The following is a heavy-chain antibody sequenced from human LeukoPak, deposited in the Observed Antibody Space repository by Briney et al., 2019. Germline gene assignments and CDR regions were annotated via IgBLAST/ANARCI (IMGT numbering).Heavy chain of an antibody. J-gene: IGHJ5*02. Sequence: PGGSLRLSCAASGFTFSSYAMEWVRQAPGKGLEWVSAISGSGGSTYYADSVKGRFTISRDNSKNTLYLQMNSLRAEDTAVYYCAKDGRVPYYYDSSGYYRWGQGTLVTVSS. CDR2: ISGSGGST. D-gene: IGHD3-22*01. CDR1: GFTFSSYA. CDR3: AKDGRVPYYYDSSGYYR. V-gene: IGHV3-23*01.